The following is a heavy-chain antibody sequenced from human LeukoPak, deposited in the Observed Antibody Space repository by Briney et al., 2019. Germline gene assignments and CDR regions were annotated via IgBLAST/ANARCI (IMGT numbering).Heavy chain of an antibody. J-gene: IGHJ5*02. V-gene: IGHV3-64*01. Sequence: PGGSLRLSCAASGFTFSSYAMHWVRQAPGKGLEYVSAISSNGGSTYYANSVKGRFTISRDNSKNTLYLQMGSLRAEDMAVYYCARTLLWFGELRSWGQGTLVTVPS. CDR2: ISSNGGST. CDR3: ARTLLWFGELRS. CDR1: GFTFSSYA. D-gene: IGHD3-10*01.